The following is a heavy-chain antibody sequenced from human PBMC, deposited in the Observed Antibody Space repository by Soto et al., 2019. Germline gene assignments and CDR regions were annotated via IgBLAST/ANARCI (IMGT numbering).Heavy chain of an antibody. Sequence: PGESLKISCKGSGYSFTSYWIGWVRQMPGKGLEWMGIIYPGDSDTRYSPSFQGQVTISADKSISTAYLQWSSLKASDTATYYCASARVVPAATFDYWGQGTLVTVSS. V-gene: IGHV5-51*01. J-gene: IGHJ4*02. D-gene: IGHD2-2*01. CDR3: ASARVVPAATFDY. CDR1: GYSFTSYW. CDR2: IYPGDSDT.